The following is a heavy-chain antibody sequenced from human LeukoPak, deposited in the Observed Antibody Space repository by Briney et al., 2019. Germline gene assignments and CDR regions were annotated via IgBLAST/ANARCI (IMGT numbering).Heavy chain of an antibody. Sequence: GGSLRLSCAASGFTFSSYSMNWVRQAPGKGLEWVSSISSSSSYIYYADSVKGRFTISRDNDKNSMYLQMNSLRAEDTAVYYCARVVAGYYFDYWGQGTLVTVSS. CDR3: ARVVAGYYFDY. CDR1: GFTFSSYS. D-gene: IGHD6-19*01. J-gene: IGHJ4*02. V-gene: IGHV3-21*01. CDR2: ISSSSSYI.